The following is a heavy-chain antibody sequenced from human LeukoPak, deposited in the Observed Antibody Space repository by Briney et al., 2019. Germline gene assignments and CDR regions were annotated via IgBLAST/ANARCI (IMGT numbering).Heavy chain of an antibody. J-gene: IGHJ4*02. V-gene: IGHV3-48*03. CDR2: ISSSGRTI. CDR3: GRYDASAIDY. CDR1: GFSFSK. Sequence: GGSLRLSCAASGFSFSKINWVRQAPGKGLEWVSYISSSGRTIYYADSVKGRFTISRDNAKSSLYLQMNSLRAEDTAVHYCGRYDASAIDYWGQGTLVTVSS. D-gene: IGHD6-13*01.